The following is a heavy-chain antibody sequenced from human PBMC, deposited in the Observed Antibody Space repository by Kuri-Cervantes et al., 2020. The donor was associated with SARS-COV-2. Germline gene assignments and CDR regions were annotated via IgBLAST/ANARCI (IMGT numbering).Heavy chain of an antibody. CDR1: GGTFSSYT. V-gene: IGHV1-69*06. CDR3: ARFSDYSNYVLYYYYYMDV. D-gene: IGHD4-11*01. Sequence: SVKVSCKASGGTFSSYTISWVRQAPGQGLEWMGGIIPIFGTANYAQKFQGRVTITADKSTSTAYMELSSLRAEGTAVYYCARFSDYSNYVLYYYYYMDVWGKGTTVTVSS. J-gene: IGHJ6*03. CDR2: IIPIFGTA.